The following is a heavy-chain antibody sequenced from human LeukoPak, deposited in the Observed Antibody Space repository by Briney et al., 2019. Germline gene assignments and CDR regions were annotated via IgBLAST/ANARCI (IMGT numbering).Heavy chain of an antibody. J-gene: IGHJ6*03. CDR2: ISSSGTTI. D-gene: IGHD1-14*01. V-gene: IGHV3-11*04. Sequence: GGSLRLSCAASGFTFSDYYMSWIRQAPGKGLEWVSYISSSGTTIYYADSVKGRFTISRDNAKNSLYLQMNSLRAEETAVYYCASHHEGNYYYYYMDVWGKGTTVTVSS. CDR1: GFTFSDYY. CDR3: ASHHEGNYYYYYMDV.